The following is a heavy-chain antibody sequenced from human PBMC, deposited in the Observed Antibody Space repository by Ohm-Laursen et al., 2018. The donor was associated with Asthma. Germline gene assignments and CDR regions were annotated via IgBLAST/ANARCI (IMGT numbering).Heavy chain of an antibody. CDR3: ARDGSSGWYGY. D-gene: IGHD6-19*01. V-gene: IGHV3-21*01. J-gene: IGHJ4*02. Sequence: SLRLSCAAPGFTFSSYSMNWVRQAPGKGLEWVSSISSSSSYIYYADSVKGRFTISRDNAKNSLYLQMNSLRAEDTAVYYCARDGSSGWYGYWGQGTLVTVSS. CDR2: ISSSSSYI. CDR1: GFTFSSYS.